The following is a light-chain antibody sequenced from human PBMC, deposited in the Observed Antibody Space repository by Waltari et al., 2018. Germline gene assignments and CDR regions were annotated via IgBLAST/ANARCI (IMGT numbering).Light chain of an antibody. CDR2: HAS. V-gene: IGKV3D-20*01. CDR3: QKYVNLPAT. J-gene: IGKJ1*01. Sequence: LIYHASIRATGIPDRFSGSGYGTDFSLTISRLEPEDFAVYFCQKYVNLPATFGQGTTVEV.